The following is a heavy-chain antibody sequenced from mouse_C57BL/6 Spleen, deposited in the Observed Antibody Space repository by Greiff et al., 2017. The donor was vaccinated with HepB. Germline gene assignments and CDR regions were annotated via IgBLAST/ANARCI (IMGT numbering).Heavy chain of an antibody. D-gene: IGHD2-3*01. Sequence: QVQLQQPGAELVKPGASVKLSCKASGYTFTSYWMHWVKQRPGLGLEWIGRIDPNSGGTKYNEKFKSKATLTVDKPSSTAYMQLSSLTSEDSAVYYCAHDGYYPFDYWGQGTTLTVSS. CDR3: AHDGYYPFDY. V-gene: IGHV1-72*01. CDR2: IDPNSGGT. J-gene: IGHJ2*01. CDR1: GYTFTSYW.